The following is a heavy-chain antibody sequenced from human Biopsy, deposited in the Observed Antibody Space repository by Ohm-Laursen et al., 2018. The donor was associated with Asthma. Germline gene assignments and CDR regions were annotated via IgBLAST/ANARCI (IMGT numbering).Heavy chain of an antibody. CDR2: ISKDASTQ. CDR3: VRDGTDDAFDI. CDR1: GFSFSNFA. V-gene: IGHV3-30*01. Sequence: SLTLSCTSPGFSFSNFANHWVRQAPRKGLEWVGVISKDASTQDYSDSVKGRFTMARDNSKNTLDLHMNSLREEDTAVYYCVRDGTDDAFDIWGQGTVVSVSS. D-gene: IGHD1-1*01. J-gene: IGHJ3*02.